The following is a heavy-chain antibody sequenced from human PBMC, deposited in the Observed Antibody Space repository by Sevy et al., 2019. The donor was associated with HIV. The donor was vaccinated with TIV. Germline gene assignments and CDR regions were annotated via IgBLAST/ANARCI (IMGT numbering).Heavy chain of an antibody. J-gene: IGHJ4*02. V-gene: IGHV3-21*06. D-gene: IGHD6-19*01. Sequence: GGSLRLSCAASGFSFSAYTMNWVRQAPGKGLEGVSSINSGRNYIYYADSMKGRFTISRDNDKNSLYLQMNSLRAEDTAVYYCARSSGWSQPTDYWGQGTLVTVSS. CDR1: GFSFSAYT. CDR2: INSGRNYI. CDR3: ARSSGWSQPTDY.